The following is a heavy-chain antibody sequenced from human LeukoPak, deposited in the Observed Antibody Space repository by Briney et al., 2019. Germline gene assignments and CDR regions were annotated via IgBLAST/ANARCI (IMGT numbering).Heavy chain of an antibody. D-gene: IGHD3-22*01. CDR2: IYYSGRT. CDR3: ARVSVYYDSSGLRYYFDY. CDR1: GGSISSYY. V-gene: IGHV4-59*01. J-gene: IGHJ4*02. Sequence: PSETLSLXCTVSGGSISSYYWSWIRQPPGKGLEWVGYIYYSGRTTYNPSLKSRVTISVDTPKNQFALKLSSVSAADTAVYYCARVSVYYDSSGLRYYFDYWGQGTLVTVSS.